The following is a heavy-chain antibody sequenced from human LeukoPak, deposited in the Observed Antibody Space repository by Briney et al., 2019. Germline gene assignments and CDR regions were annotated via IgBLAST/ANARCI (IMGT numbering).Heavy chain of an antibody. J-gene: IGHJ4*02. CDR3: AKGSYYYDSSGYHYYFDY. CDR2: IYPRDGST. V-gene: IGHV1-46*01. CDR1: GYTFTSNY. D-gene: IGHD3-22*01. Sequence: GASVKVSCKASGYTFTSNYIHWVRQAPGQGLEWMGMIYPRDGSTSYAQKFQGRVTVTRDTSTSTVHMELSGLRSEDTAVYYCAKGSYYYDSSGYHYYFDYWGQGTLVTVSS.